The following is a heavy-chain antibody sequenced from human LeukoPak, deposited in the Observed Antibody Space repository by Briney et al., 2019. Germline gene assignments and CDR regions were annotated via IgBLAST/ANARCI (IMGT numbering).Heavy chain of an antibody. V-gene: IGHV3-30*18. CDR3: AKDGLGSGSYGDY. CDR1: GFTFSSYS. CDR2: ISYDGSNK. J-gene: IGHJ4*02. Sequence: SGGSLRLSCAASGFTFSSYSMNWVRQAPGKGLEWVAVISYDGSNKYYADSVKGRFTISRDNSKNTLYLQMNSLRAEGTAVYYCAKDGLGSGSYGDYWGQGTLVTVSS. D-gene: IGHD1-26*01.